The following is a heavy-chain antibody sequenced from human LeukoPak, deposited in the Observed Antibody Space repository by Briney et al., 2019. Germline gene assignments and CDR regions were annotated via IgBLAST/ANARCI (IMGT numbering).Heavy chain of an antibody. J-gene: IGHJ4*02. Sequence: SGGSLRPSCAASGFTFSSYAMSWVRQAPGKGLEWVAVVSGSGGSTYYADSVKGRFTISRDNSKNTLYLQMNSLRAEDTAIYYCAKQYSSGWYHYFDYWGQGTLVTVSS. V-gene: IGHV3-23*01. CDR1: GFTFSSYA. CDR2: VSGSGGST. CDR3: AKQYSSGWYHYFDY. D-gene: IGHD6-19*01.